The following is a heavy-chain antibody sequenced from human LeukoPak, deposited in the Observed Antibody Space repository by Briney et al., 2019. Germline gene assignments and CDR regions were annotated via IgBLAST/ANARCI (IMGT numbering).Heavy chain of an antibody. V-gene: IGHV3-23*01. CDR2: ISGSGGFT. Sequence: GGSLRLSCAASGFTFSSYAMSWVRQAPGKGLEWVSAISGSGGFTYYADSVKGRFTISRDNSNNTLYLQMNSLRPGDTAVYYCAKDRPYDSSGYYVPVDAFDIWGQGTMVTVSS. J-gene: IGHJ3*02. CDR3: AKDRPYDSSGYYVPVDAFDI. CDR1: GFTFSSYA. D-gene: IGHD3-22*01.